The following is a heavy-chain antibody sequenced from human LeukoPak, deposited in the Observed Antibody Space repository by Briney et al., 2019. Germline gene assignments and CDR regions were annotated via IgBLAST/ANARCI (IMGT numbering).Heavy chain of an antibody. D-gene: IGHD3-3*01. CDR2: ISGSGGST. CDR1: GFTFSSYA. CDR3: ANTGRITIFGVVITPHAFDI. J-gene: IGHJ3*02. V-gene: IGHV3-23*01. Sequence: GGSLRLSCAASGFTFSSYAMSWVRQAPGKGLEWVSAISGSGGSTYYADSVKGRFTISRDNSRNTLCLQMNSLRAEDTAVYYCANTGRITIFGVVITPHAFDIWGQGTMVTVSS.